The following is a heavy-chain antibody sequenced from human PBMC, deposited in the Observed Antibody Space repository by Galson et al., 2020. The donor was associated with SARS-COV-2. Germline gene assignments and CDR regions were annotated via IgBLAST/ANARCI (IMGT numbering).Heavy chain of an antibody. CDR3: ARWDFDY. J-gene: IGHJ4*02. V-gene: IGHV3-33*01. CDR1: GFTFSSYG. CDR2: IWYDGGNK. Sequence: GGSLRLSCAASGFTFSSYGMHWVRQAPGKGLEWVAIIWYDGGNKYYADSVKGRFTISRDNSKNTLYLQMDSLTVEDTAVDYCARWDFDYWGQGTLVTVSS.